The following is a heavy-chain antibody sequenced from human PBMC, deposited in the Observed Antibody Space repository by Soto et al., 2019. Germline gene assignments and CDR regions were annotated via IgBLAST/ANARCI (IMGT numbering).Heavy chain of an antibody. J-gene: IGHJ4*02. CDR3: ARVVVTAMDYFDY. Sequence: TLSLTCAVSGGSISSGGYSWSWIRQPPGKGLEWIGYIYHSGSTYYNPSLKSRVTISVDRSKNQFSLKLSSVTAADTAVYYCARVVVTAMDYFDYWGQGTLVTVSS. V-gene: IGHV4-30-2*01. CDR1: GGSISSGGYS. CDR2: IYHSGST. D-gene: IGHD2-21*02.